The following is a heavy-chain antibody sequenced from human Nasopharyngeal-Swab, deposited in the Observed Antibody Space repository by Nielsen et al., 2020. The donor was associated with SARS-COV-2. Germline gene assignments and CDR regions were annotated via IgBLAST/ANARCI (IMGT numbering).Heavy chain of an antibody. CDR3: AKASCGGDCPSGQHADF. Sequence: ASVKVSCKASGFSFNTYGFIWVRQATGQGLEWMGWISGYNGKTLYAEKVQGRVAMTTDAATSTAYMELRNLGPDETDLYFCAKASCGGDCPSGQHADFWGQGTQVTVSS. V-gene: IGHV1-18*04. J-gene: IGHJ4*02. D-gene: IGHD2-21*01. CDR2: ISGYNGKT. CDR1: GFSFNTYG.